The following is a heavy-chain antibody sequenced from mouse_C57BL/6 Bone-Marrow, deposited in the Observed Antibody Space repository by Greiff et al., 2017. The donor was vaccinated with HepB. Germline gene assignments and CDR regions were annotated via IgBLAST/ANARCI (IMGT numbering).Heavy chain of an antibody. CDR2: IYPGSGNT. D-gene: IGHD1-1*01. CDR1: GYSFTSYY. V-gene: IGHV1-66*01. Sequence: QVQLQQSGPELVKPGASVKISCKASGYSFTSYYIHWVKQRPGQGLEWIGWIYPGSGNTKYNEKFKGKATLTADTSSSTAYMQLSSLTSEDSAVYYCARVIITTVVAPLDYWGQGTTLTVSS. CDR3: ARVIITTVVAPLDY. J-gene: IGHJ2*01.